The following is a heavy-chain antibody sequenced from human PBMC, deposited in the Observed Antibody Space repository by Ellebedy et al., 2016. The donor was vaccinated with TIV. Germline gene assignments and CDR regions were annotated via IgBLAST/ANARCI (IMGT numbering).Heavy chain of an antibody. V-gene: IGHV4-59*08. Sequence: MPSETLSLTCNVSGGSITNYYWSWIRQPPGRDLEWIGYVYYSGATNHNPSLTGRVRISLDTSKSQFSLKLSSVTAADTAVYYCAALQWLAPAWYFDLWGRGTLVTVSS. CDR1: GGSITNYY. D-gene: IGHD6-19*01. J-gene: IGHJ2*01. CDR2: VYYSGAT. CDR3: AALQWLAPAWYFDL.